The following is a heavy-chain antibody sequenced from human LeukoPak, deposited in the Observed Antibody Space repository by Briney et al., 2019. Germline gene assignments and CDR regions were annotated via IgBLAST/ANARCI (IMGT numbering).Heavy chain of an antibody. CDR1: GTSMNTYY. D-gene: IGHD6-25*01. CDR2: ISSTGST. Sequence: SETLSLTCTVSGTSMNTYYWTWIRQFPGKGLEWIGYISSTGSTNYNPSLKSRVTISLDTSKNQFSLELSSVTATDTAMYYCARHSATYGSGAWGQGTLVTVSS. CDR3: ARHSATYGSGA. V-gene: IGHV4-59*08. J-gene: IGHJ5*02.